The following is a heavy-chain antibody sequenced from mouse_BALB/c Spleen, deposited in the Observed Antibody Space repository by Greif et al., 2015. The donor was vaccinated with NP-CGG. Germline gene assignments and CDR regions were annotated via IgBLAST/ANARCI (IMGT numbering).Heavy chain of an antibody. CDR1: GFTFTDYY. J-gene: IGHJ3*01. V-gene: IGHV7-3*02. D-gene: IGHD2-10*01. CDR2: IRNKANGYTT. CDR3: AREPYYGIYGGFAY. Sequence: EVHLVESGGGLVQPGGSLRLSCATSGFTFTDYYMSWVRQPPGKALEWLGFIRNKANGYTTEYSASVKGRFTISRDNSQSIPYLQMNTLRAEDIATYYCAREPYYGIYGGFAYWGQGTLFTVSA.